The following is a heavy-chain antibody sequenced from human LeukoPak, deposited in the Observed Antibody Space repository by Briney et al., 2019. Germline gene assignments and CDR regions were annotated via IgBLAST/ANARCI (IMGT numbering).Heavy chain of an antibody. Sequence: QPGRSLRLSCAASGFTFSSYGMHWVRQAPGKGLEWVAVIWYDGSNKYYADSVKGRFTISRDNSKNTLYLQMNSLRAEDTAVYYCAKDLTVGATQDNYFDYWGQGTLVTVSS. CDR3: AKDLTVGATQDNYFDY. CDR2: IWYDGSNK. J-gene: IGHJ4*02. D-gene: IGHD1-26*01. V-gene: IGHV3-33*06. CDR1: GFTFSSYG.